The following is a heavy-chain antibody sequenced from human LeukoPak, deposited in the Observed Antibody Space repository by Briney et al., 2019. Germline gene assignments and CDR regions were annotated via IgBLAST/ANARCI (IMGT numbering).Heavy chain of an antibody. CDR2: ISYDGSNK. Sequence: GGSLRLSCAASGFTFSSYAMHWVRQAPGKGLEWVAVISYDGSNKYCADSVKGRFTISRDNSKNTLYLQMNSLRAEDTAVYYCARDARLDSSGYYFSNWGQGTLVTVSS. CDR1: GFTFSSYA. V-gene: IGHV3-30-3*01. J-gene: IGHJ4*02. CDR3: ARDARLDSSGYYFSN. D-gene: IGHD3-22*01.